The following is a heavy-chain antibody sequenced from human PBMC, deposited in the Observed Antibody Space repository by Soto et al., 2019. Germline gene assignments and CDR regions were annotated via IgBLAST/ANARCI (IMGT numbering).Heavy chain of an antibody. Sequence: SVKVSCEASAGTFNSYAISWVRHAPGEGLEWMGWIVPIFGTANYAQKFQDRGTITADKFTSTAYMELSCVRSEDTAVCYWEREAYYYDSVTYFDYWGQGTLVTVSS. D-gene: IGHD3-22*01. CDR3: EREAYYYDSVTYFDY. J-gene: IGHJ4*02. CDR1: AGTFNSYA. CDR2: IVPIFGTA. V-gene: IGHV1-69*06.